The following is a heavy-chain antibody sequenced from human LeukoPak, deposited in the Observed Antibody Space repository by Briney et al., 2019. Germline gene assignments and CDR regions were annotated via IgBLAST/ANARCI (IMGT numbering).Heavy chain of an antibody. CDR3: ARARGYSYGYSDY. V-gene: IGHV3-48*01. J-gene: IGHJ4*02. CDR1: GFTFSSYS. D-gene: IGHD5-18*01. CDR2: ISTSSSTK. Sequence: PGGSLRLSCAASGFTFSSYSMNWVRQAPGEGLEWVSYISTSSSTKDYADSVKGRFTISRDNDKNSLYLQMNSLRAEDTAVYYCARARGYSYGYSDYWGQGTLVTVSS.